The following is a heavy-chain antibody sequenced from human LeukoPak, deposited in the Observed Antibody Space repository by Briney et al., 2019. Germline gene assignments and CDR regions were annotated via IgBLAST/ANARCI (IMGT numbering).Heavy chain of an antibody. D-gene: IGHD5-24*01. CDR1: GGTFSSYA. Sequence: SVKVSCKASGGTFSSYAISWVRQAPGQGLEWMGGIIPFFGTANYAQKFQGRVTITADESTSTAYMELSSLRSEDTAVYYCARVLTRGYNTKYYFDYWGQGTLVTVSS. V-gene: IGHV1-69*13. J-gene: IGHJ4*02. CDR2: IIPFFGTA. CDR3: ARVLTRGYNTKYYFDY.